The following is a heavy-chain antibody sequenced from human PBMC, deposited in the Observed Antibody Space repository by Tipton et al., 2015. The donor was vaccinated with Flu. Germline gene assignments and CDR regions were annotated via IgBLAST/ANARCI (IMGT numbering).Heavy chain of an antibody. V-gene: IGHV4-38-2*02. CDR2: ISRGGAT. CDR1: GDSIRSAYF. J-gene: IGHJ5*02. D-gene: IGHD4-11*01. Sequence: TLSLTCIVSGDSIRSAYFWGWIRQPPGKGLEWIGQISRGGATYYNSSLQSRAAFSVDSSRNRFSLKVRSVTAADTATYYCARRDYSNYVSQPKNWFDLWGQGILVTVSS. CDR3: ARRDYSNYVSQPKNWFDL.